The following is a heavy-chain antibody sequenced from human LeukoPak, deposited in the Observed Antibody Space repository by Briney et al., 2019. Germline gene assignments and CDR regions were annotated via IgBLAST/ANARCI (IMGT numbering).Heavy chain of an antibody. Sequence: SETLSLTCAVSGYSISSGYYWGWLRQPPGKGLEWIGSIYHSGSTYYNPSLKSRVTISVDTSKDQFSLKLSSVTAADTAVYYCARRDTNYGDYVGYFDYWGQGTLVTVSS. J-gene: IGHJ4*02. V-gene: IGHV4-38-2*01. CDR1: GYSISSGYY. CDR2: IYHSGST. D-gene: IGHD4-17*01. CDR3: ARRDTNYGDYVGYFDY.